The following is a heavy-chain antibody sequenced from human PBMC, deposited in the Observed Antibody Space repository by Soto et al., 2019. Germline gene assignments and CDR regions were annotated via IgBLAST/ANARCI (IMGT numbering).Heavy chain of an antibody. J-gene: IGHJ5*02. D-gene: IGHD2-2*01. CDR1: GYTFTSYG. Sequence: QVQLVQSGAEVKKPGASVKVSCKASGYTFTSYGISWVRQAPGQGLEWMGWISSYNGNTNYAQKVQRRVTMTTHQSTSTTYMELRSLRSDDTAVYYCARGPRYCSSTSCFSGVTWFDPWGQGTLVTVSS. V-gene: IGHV1-18*04. CDR3: ARGPRYCSSTSCFSGVTWFDP. CDR2: ISSYNGNT.